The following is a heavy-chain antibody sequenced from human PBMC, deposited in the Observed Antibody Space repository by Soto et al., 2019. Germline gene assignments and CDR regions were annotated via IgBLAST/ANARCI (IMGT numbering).Heavy chain of an antibody. D-gene: IGHD6-6*01. CDR3: ARALGSQRSSPPHVFDY. V-gene: IGHV4-59*01. CDR1: GGSISSYY. J-gene: IGHJ4*02. Sequence: SETLSLTCTVSGGSISSYYWSWIRQPPGKGLEWIGYIYYSGSTNYNPSLKSRVTISVDTSKNQFSLKLSSVTAADTAVYYCARALGSQRSSPPHVFDYWGQGTLVPVSS. CDR2: IYYSGST.